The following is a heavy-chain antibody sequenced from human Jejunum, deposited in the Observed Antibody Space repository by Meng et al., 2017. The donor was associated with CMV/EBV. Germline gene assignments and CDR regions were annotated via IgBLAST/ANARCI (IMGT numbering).Heavy chain of an antibody. CDR3: ARDPGCDDPSCYGIGWDL. V-gene: IGHV1-2*02. CDR1: FTDYY. CDR2: IKLDSGGT. J-gene: IGHJ5*02. Sequence: FTDYYMHWLRQDPGQGLEWMGWIKLDSGGTKYAQNFQGRVTLTRDTSINTAYMDLSRLRHDDTAVYYCARDPGCDDPSCYGIGWDLWGQGTLVTVSS. D-gene: IGHD2-2*01.